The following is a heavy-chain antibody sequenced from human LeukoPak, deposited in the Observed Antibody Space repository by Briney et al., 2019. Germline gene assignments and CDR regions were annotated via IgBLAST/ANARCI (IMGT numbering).Heavy chain of an antibody. V-gene: IGHV4-4*07. Sequence: PSETLSLTCTVSGGSISSYYWSWIRQPAGKGLEWIGRIYTSGSTNYNPSPKSRVTMSVDTSKNQFSLKLSSVTAADTAVYYCARSLNIERYYFDYWGQGTLVTVSS. CDR1: GGSISSYY. CDR3: ARSLNIERYYFDY. J-gene: IGHJ4*02. CDR2: IYTSGST. D-gene: IGHD1-1*01.